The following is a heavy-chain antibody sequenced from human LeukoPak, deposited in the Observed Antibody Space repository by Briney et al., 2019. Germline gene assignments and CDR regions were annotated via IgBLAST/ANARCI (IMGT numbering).Heavy chain of an antibody. D-gene: IGHD2-2*01. V-gene: IGHV3-7*01. CDR2: IKKDGIEK. CDR1: GFTLSSDW. Sequence: GGSLRLSCVDSGFTLSSDWMSWVRQAPGKGLEWVANIKKDGIEKYYVESVKGRFTISRDNAKNSLYLQMNSLRAEDTAVYYCARGRYSSRSGGYYFDIWGQGTLVTVSS. J-gene: IGHJ4*02. CDR3: ARGRYSSRSGGYYFDI.